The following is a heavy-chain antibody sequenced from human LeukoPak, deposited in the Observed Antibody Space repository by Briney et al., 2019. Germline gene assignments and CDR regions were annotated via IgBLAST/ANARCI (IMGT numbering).Heavy chain of an antibody. J-gene: IGHJ4*02. CDR3: ARTRGYSGYDYHFDY. CDR1: GGSISSYY. V-gene: IGHV4-59*08. CDR2: IYYSGST. Sequence: SETLSLTCTVSGGSISSYYWSWIRQPPGKGLEWIGYIYYSGSTNYNPSLKSRVTISVDTSKNQFSLKLSSVTAADTAVYYCARTRGYSGYDYHFDYWGQGTLVTVSS. D-gene: IGHD5-12*01.